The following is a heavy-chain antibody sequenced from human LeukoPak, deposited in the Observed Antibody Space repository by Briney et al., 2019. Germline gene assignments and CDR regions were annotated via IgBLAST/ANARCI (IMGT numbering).Heavy chain of an antibody. Sequence: PSETLSLTCTVSGGSISSYYWSWIRQPPGKGLEWIGYIYYSGSTNYDPSLKSRVTISVDTSKNQFSLKLSSVTAADTAVYYCARWIQLWLRAFDIWGQGTMVTVSS. CDR1: GGSISSYY. CDR2: IYYSGST. CDR3: ARWIQLWLRAFDI. D-gene: IGHD5-18*01. J-gene: IGHJ3*02. V-gene: IGHV4-59*12.